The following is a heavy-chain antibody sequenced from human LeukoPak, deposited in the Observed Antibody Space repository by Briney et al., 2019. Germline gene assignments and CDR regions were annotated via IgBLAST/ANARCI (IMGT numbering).Heavy chain of an antibody. J-gene: IGHJ4*02. Sequence: GGSLRLSCAASGFTFSSYGMHWVRQAPGKGLEWVAFIRYDGSNKYYADSVKGRFTISRDNSKNTLYLQMNSLRAEDTAVYYCAKDPYSSSWYPYYFDYWGQGTLVTVSS. V-gene: IGHV3-30*02. CDR1: GFTFSSYG. D-gene: IGHD6-13*01. CDR2: IRYDGSNK. CDR3: AKDPYSSSWYPYYFDY.